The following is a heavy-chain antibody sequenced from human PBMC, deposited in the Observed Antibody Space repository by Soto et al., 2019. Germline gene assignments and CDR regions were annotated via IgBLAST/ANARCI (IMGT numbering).Heavy chain of an antibody. CDR1: GFSIRSGNY. CDR2: VYHGGNT. V-gene: IGHV4-38-2*01. D-gene: IGHD2-15*01. Sequence: SETLSLSCAVSGFSIRSGNYWGWIRKHPGKGLEWIGSVYHGGNTYYNPSLKSRVSISIDLSKNQFSLKLTSVTAADTAAYYCARARWYDAFNVWGQGTVVTVSS. CDR3: ARARWYDAFNV. J-gene: IGHJ3*01.